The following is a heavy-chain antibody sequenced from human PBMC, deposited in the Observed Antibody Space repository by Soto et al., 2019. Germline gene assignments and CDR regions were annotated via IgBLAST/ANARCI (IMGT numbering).Heavy chain of an antibody. CDR3: ARLDSSSWAFDY. D-gene: IGHD6-13*01. V-gene: IGHV3-74*01. Sequence: EMQLVKSGGGLVQPGGSLRLSCAASGFTFSSYWMNWVRQGPGKGLVWVSRINSDGSDTSYADSVKGRFTISRDNAKNTLYLQMNSLRAEDTAVYYCARLDSSSWAFDYWGQGTLVTVSS. CDR2: INSDGSDT. J-gene: IGHJ4*02. CDR1: GFTFSSYW.